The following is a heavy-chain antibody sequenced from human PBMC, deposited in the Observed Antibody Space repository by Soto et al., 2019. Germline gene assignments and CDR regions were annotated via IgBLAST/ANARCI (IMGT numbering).Heavy chain of an antibody. J-gene: IGHJ6*02. CDR1: GCTFSSYA. D-gene: IGHD2-2*01. V-gene: IGHV1-69*13. Sequence: SVKVSCKASGCTFSSYAISCVRQAPGQVLEWMGGIIPIFGTANYAQKFQGRVTITADESTSTAYMELSSLRSEDTAVYYCARGTVPRRDYYYYYGMDVWGQGTTVTV. CDR2: IIPIFGTA. CDR3: ARGTVPRRDYYYYYGMDV.